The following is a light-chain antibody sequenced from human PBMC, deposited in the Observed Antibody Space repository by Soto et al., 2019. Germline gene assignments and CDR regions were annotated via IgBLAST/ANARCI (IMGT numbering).Light chain of an antibody. J-gene: IGLJ2*01. CDR2: GVS. V-gene: IGLV2-14*01. Sequence: QSALTQPASLSGSPGQSITISCTGTSSDIGGYNYVSWYQQHPGKAPKLLIYGVSNRPSGVSDRFSGSKSGNTASLTISGLQAEDEADYYCNSYRSSVIPVVFGGGTKLTVL. CDR1: SSDIGGYNY. CDR3: NSYRSSVIPVV.